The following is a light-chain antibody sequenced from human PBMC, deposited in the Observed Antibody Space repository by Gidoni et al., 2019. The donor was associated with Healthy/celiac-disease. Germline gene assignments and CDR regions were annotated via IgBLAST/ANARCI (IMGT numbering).Light chain of an antibody. CDR1: QSISSY. J-gene: IGKJ1*01. CDR3: QQSYSTPWT. Sequence: DIQITQSPSSLSASVGARVTITCRASQSISSYLNWYQQKPGKAPNLLIYAASSLQSRVPSRFSGSGSRTDFTLTISSLQPEDFATYYCQQSYSTPWTFGQGTKVEIK. V-gene: IGKV1-39*01. CDR2: AAS.